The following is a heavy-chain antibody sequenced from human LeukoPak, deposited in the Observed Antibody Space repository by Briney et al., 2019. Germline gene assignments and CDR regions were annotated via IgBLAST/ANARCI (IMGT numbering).Heavy chain of an antibody. CDR1: GGSFSGYY. J-gene: IGHJ4*02. Sequence: PSETLSLTCAVYGGSFSGYYWSWIRQPPGKGLEWIGEINHSGSTNYNPSLKSRVTISVDTSKNQFSLKLSSVTAADTAGYYCARYGASSVYYLDYWGQGTLVTVSS. CDR2: INHSGST. V-gene: IGHV4-34*01. D-gene: IGHD3-22*01. CDR3: ARYGASSVYYLDY.